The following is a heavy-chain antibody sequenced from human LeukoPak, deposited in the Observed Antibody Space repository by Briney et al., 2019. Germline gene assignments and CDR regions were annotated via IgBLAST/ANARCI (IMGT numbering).Heavy chain of an antibody. CDR2: ISGYNGNT. CDR1: GGTFSSYA. V-gene: IGHV1-18*01. Sequence: ASVKVSCKASGGTFSSYAISWVRRAPGQGLEWMGWISGYNGNTNYAQNLQGRVTMTTDTSTSTAYMELRSLRSDDTAVYYCARDRARSGYYSILVYWGQGTLVTVSS. D-gene: IGHD3-22*01. CDR3: ARDRARSGYYSILVY. J-gene: IGHJ4*02.